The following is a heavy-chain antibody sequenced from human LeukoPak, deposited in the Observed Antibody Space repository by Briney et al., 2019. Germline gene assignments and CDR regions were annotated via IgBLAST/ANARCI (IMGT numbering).Heavy chain of an antibody. CDR1: GGSVSSGGYS. Sequence: SETLSLTCTVSGGSVSSGGYSWNWIRQSPEKGLEWIGYIYQSGTTSYNPSLKSRVTISIDRSKNQLSLNLSSVTAADTAVYYCARGNPRITIFGVNYYFDYWGQGTLVTVSS. CDR2: IYQSGTT. D-gene: IGHD3-3*01. CDR3: ARGNPRITIFGVNYYFDY. V-gene: IGHV4-30-2*06. J-gene: IGHJ4*02.